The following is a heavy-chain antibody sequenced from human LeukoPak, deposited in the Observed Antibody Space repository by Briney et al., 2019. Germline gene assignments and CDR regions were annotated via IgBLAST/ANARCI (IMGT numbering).Heavy chain of an antibody. CDR3: VRGVDY. CDR1: GFTFSSYG. J-gene: IGHJ4*02. V-gene: IGHV3-7*03. CDR2: INQDGSGK. Sequence: GGSLRLSCAASGFTFSSYGMHGVRQAPGKGLEWVANINQDGSGKYYLDSLRGRFTISRDNAKNSLYLQVNSLRAEDTAVYYCVRGVDYWGQGILVTVSS.